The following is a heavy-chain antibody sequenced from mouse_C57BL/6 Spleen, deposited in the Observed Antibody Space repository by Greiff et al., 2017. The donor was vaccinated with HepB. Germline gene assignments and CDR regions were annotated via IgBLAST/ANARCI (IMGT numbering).Heavy chain of an antibody. CDR3: ARDLDY. CDR1: GYAFTSSW. J-gene: IGHJ4*01. CDR2: IYPGDGDT. V-gene: IGHV1-82*01. Sequence: QVQLKESGPELVKPGASVKISCKASGYAFTSSWMNWVKQRRGKGLEWIGRIYPGDGDTNYNEKFKGKATLTADKSSSTAYMQLSSRTSEDSAVYFCARDLDYGGKGTSVTV.